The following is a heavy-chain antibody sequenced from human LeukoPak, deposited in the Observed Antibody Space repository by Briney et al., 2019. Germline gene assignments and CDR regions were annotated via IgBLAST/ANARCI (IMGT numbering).Heavy chain of an antibody. CDR2: INPSGGST. D-gene: IGHD3-22*01. J-gene: IGHJ4*02. V-gene: IGHV1-46*01. CDR3: ARGLGYDSSGYYFTNFDY. CDR1: GYTFTGYY. Sequence: ASVKVSCKASGYTFTGYYMHWVRQAPGQELEWMGIINPSGGSTSYAQKFQGRVTMTRDTSTSTVYMELSSLRSEDTAVYYCARGLGYDSSGYYFTNFDYWGQGTLVTVSS.